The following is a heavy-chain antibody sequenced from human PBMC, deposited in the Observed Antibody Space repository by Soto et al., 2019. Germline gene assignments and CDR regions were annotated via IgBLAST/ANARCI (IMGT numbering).Heavy chain of an antibody. CDR2: IIPIFGTA. V-gene: IGHV1-69*12. D-gene: IGHD2-15*01. J-gene: IGHJ6*02. Sequence: QVQLVQSGAEVKKPGSSVKVSCKASGGTFSSYAISWVRQAPGHGLEWMGGIIPIFGTANYAQKFQGRVTITADESTSTAYMELSSLRSEDTAVYYCARGTVVVAANSRYYYGMDVWGQGTTVTVSS. CDR3: ARGTVVVAANSRYYYGMDV. CDR1: GGTFSSYA.